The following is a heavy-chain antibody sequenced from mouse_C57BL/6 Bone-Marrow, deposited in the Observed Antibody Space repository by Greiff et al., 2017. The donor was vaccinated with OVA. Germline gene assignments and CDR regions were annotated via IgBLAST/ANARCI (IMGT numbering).Heavy chain of an antibody. CDR1: GYTFTSYW. Sequence: QVQLQQPGAELVRPGTSVKLSCKASGYTFTSYWMHWVKQRPGQGLEWIGVIDPSDSYTNYNQKFKGKATLTVDTSSSTAYMQLSSLTSEDSAVYYCARYEPYFDYWGQGTTLIVSS. D-gene: IGHD2-12*01. V-gene: IGHV1-59*01. CDR3: ARYEPYFDY. CDR2: IDPSDSYT. J-gene: IGHJ2*01.